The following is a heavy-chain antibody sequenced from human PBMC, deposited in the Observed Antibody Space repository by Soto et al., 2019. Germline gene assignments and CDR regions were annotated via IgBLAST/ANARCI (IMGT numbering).Heavy chain of an antibody. CDR3: ARGLLEWQLNWFDP. CDR2: ISSSSSTI. V-gene: IGHV3-48*02. J-gene: IGHJ5*02. D-gene: IGHD3-3*01. CDR1: GFTFSSYS. Sequence: GGSLRLSCAASGFTFSSYSVNWVRQALGKGLEWVSYISSSSSTIYYADSVKGRFTISRDNAKNSLYLQMNSLRDEDTAVYYCARGLLEWQLNWFDPWGQGTLVTVSS.